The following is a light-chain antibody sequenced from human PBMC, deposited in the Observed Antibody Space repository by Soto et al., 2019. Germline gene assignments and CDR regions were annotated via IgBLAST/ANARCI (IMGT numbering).Light chain of an antibody. CDR1: SSNIGAGYD. CDR3: QSYDSSLSGFYV. V-gene: IGLV1-40*01. J-gene: IGLJ1*01. Sequence: QSVLTQPPSVSGAPGQRVTISCTGSSSNIGAGYDVHWYQQLPGTAPKLLIYGNSNRPSGVPDRFSGSKSGTSASLAITGLQAEDEADYYCQSYDSSLSGFYVFGTGTTLTVL. CDR2: GNS.